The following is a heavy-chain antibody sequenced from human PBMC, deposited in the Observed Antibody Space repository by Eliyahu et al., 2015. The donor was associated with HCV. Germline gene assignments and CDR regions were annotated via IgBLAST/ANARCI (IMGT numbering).Heavy chain of an antibody. CDR2: IDWDDDK. D-gene: IGHD1-7*01. Sequence: QVTLRESGPALVKPTQTLTLTCTFSGFSLSTSGMCVSWIRQPPGKALEWLARIDWDDDKYYSTSLKTRLTISKDTSKNQVVLTMTNMDPVDTATYYCARIRSAGTTRNRDAFDIWGQGTMVTVSS. CDR3: ARIRSAGTTRNRDAFDI. V-gene: IGHV2-70*15. CDR1: GFSLSTSGMC. J-gene: IGHJ3*02.